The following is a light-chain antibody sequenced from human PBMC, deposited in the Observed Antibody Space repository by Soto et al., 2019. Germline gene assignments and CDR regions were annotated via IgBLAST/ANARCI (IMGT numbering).Light chain of an antibody. Sequence: QSVLTQPPSASGTPGQRVTISCSGSSSNIGSNTVNWYQQLPGTAPKLLIYSNNQRPSGVPDRFAVSNSGTSAALAISGLQSEDEADYYCAAWDDSLNGPVFGGGTQLTVL. CDR2: SNN. CDR1: SSNIGSNT. J-gene: IGLJ7*01. V-gene: IGLV1-44*01. CDR3: AAWDDSLNGPV.